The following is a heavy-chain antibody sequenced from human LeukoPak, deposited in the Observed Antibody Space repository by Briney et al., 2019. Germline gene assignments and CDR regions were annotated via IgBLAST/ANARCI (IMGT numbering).Heavy chain of an antibody. D-gene: IGHD2-15*01. CDR3: ARAPYCSSGSCNNFYYSMGV. J-gene: IGHJ6*02. CDR2: ISTYNGNT. Sequence: ASVKVSCKASGYTFINYGISWVRQAPGQGLEWMGWISTYNGNTNYAQNFQGRVTMTTDTFTSTAYMELRSLRSDDTAVYYCARAPYCSSGSCNNFYYSMGVWGQGTTVTVSS. CDR1: GYTFINYG. V-gene: IGHV1-18*01.